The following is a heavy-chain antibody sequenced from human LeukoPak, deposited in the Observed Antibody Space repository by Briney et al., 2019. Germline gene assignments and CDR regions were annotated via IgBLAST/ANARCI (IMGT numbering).Heavy chain of an antibody. CDR2: IIPILGIA. D-gene: IGHD6-6*01. V-gene: IGHV1-69*04. CDR3: ARDFGGRIAAPLGRHWFDP. J-gene: IGHJ5*02. CDR1: GGTFSSYT. Sequence: ASVKVSCKASGGTFSSYTISWVRQAPGQGLEWMGRIIPILGIANYAQKFQGRVTITADKSTSTAYMELVSLRSEDTAVYYCARDFGGRIAAPLGRHWFDPWGQGTLVTVSS.